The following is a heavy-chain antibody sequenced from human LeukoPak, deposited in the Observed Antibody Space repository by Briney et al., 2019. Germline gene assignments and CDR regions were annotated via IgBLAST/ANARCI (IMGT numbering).Heavy chain of an antibody. V-gene: IGHV3-21*01. Sequence: GGSLRLSCVASGFTFSSYWMNWVRQAPGKGLEWVSSISTSSSYIYYADSVKGRFTISRDNAKNSLYLQMNSLRAEDTAVYYCASYYYDSSGYPGDYWGQGTLVTVSS. D-gene: IGHD3-22*01. CDR3: ASYYYDSSGYPGDY. CDR1: GFTFSSYW. J-gene: IGHJ4*02. CDR2: ISTSSSYI.